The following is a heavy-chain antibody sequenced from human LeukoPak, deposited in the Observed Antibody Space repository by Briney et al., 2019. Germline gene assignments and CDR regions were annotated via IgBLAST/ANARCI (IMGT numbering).Heavy chain of an antibody. CDR2: IYYSGST. D-gene: IGHD5-18*01. V-gene: IGHV4-34*01. CDR1: GGSFSGYY. J-gene: IGHJ6*03. CDR3: ARVPGYSYGYRNYYYMDV. Sequence: SETLSLTCAVHGGSFSGYYWGWIRQPPGKGLEWIGSIYYSGSTYYNPSLKSRVTISVDTSKNQFSLKLSSVTAADTAVYYCARVPGYSYGYRNYYYMDVWGKGTTVTISS.